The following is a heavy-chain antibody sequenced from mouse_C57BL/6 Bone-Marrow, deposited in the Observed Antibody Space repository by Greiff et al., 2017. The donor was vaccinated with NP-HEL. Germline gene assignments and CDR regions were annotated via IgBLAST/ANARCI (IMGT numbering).Heavy chain of an antibody. CDR1: GYSITSGYY. CDR3: ARFFYDYGYYFDY. D-gene: IGHD2-4*01. CDR2: ISYDGSN. Sequence: EVQLVESGPGLVKPSQSLSLTCSVTGYSITSGYYWNWIRQFPGNKLEWMGYISYDGSNNYNPSLKNRISITRDTSKNQFFLKLNSVTTEDTATYYCARFFYDYGYYFDYWGQGTTLTVSS. V-gene: IGHV3-6*01. J-gene: IGHJ2*01.